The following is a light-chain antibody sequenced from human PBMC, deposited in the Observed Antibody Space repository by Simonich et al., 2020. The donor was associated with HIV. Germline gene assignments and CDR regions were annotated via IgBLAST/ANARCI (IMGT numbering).Light chain of an antibody. Sequence: EIVMTQSPATLSVSPGERATLSCRASQSVSSFLAWYQQKPGQAPRLLIYDASNRATGIPARFSGSGSRTDFTLTISSLEPEDFAVYYCQQYNNWPMFTFGQGTKVEIK. V-gene: IGKV3-11*01. CDR1: QSVSSF. J-gene: IGKJ2*01. CDR3: QQYNNWPMFT. CDR2: DAS.